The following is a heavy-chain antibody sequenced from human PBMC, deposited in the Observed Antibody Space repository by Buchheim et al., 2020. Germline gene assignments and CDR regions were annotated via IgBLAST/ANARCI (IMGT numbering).Heavy chain of an antibody. CDR1: GFTFSSYG. V-gene: IGHV3-30*03. CDR2: ISYDGSNK. J-gene: IGHJ4*02. CDR3: ASAGTTAPFDY. Sequence: QVQLVESGGGVVQPGRSLRLSCAASGFTFSSYGMHWVRQAPGKGLEWVAVISYDGSNKYYADSVKGRFTISRDNSKNTLYLQMNSLRAEDTAVYYCASAGTTAPFDYWGQGTL. D-gene: IGHD1-7*01.